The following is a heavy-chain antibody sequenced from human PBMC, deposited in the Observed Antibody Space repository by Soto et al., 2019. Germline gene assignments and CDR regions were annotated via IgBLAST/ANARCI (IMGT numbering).Heavy chain of an antibody. Sequence: GASVKVSCKASGYTFTSYGISWVRQAPGQGLEWMGWISAYNGNTNYAQKLQGRVTMTTDTSTSTAYMELRSLRSDDTAVYYCARDRAILALAVSFDYWGQGTLVTVSS. J-gene: IGHJ4*02. V-gene: IGHV1-18*01. D-gene: IGHD6-19*01. CDR2: ISAYNGNT. CDR1: GYTFTSYG. CDR3: ARDRAILALAVSFDY.